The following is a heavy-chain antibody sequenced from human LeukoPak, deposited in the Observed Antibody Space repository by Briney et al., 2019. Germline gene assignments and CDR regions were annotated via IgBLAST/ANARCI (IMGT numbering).Heavy chain of an antibody. J-gene: IGHJ4*02. CDR1: GGTFSSYA. D-gene: IGHD5-12*01. Sequence: ASVKVSCKASGGTFSSYAISWVRQAPGQGLEWMGRIIPILGIANYAQKFQGRVTITADKSTSTAYMELSSLRSEDTAVYYSARDEDGYSGYEMDYWGQGTLVTVSS. CDR3: ARDEDGYSGYEMDY. CDR2: IIPILGIA. V-gene: IGHV1-69*04.